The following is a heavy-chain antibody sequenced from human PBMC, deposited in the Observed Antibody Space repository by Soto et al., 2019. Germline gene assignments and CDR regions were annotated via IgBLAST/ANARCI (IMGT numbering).Heavy chain of an antibody. D-gene: IGHD6-13*01. CDR2: IWYDGSNK. V-gene: IGHV3-33*01. J-gene: IGHJ6*02. Sequence: LRLSCAASGFTFSSYGMHWVRQAPGKGLEWVAVIWYDGSNKYYADSVKGRFTISRDNSKNTLYLQMNSLRAEDTAVYYCARGASIAAAGSPYYYYYGMDVWGQGTTVTVSS. CDR3: ARGASIAAAGSPYYYYYGMDV. CDR1: GFTFSSYG.